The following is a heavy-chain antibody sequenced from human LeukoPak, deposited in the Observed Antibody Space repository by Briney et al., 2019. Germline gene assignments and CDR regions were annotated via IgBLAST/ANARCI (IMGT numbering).Heavy chain of an antibody. CDR2: IYHSGST. D-gene: IGHD6-13*01. CDR3: ARQGGIAAAGSIDY. CDR1: GYSISSGYY. J-gene: IGHJ4*02. V-gene: IGHV4-38-2*01. Sequence: SETLSLTCAVSGYSISSGYYWGWTRQPPGKGLEWIGSIYHSGSTYYNPSLKSRVTISVDTSKNQFSLKLSSVTAADTAVYYCARQGGIAAAGSIDYWGQGTLVTVSS.